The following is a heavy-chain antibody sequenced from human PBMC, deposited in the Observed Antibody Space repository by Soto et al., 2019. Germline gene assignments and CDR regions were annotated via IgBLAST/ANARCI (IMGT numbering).Heavy chain of an antibody. CDR1: GGTFSSYA. V-gene: IGHV1-69*12. CDR3: VRVVAIPGYPDN. J-gene: IGHJ4*02. Sequence: QVLLVQSGAEVRQPASSVKVSCKTSGGTFSSYAISWVRQAPGQGLEWMGGIVPIVDTSTYAQKFQGRVTITADESTSTVYMELSSLRSDDTAVYYCVRVVAIPGYPDNWGQGTLVTVSS. D-gene: IGHD5-12*01. CDR2: IVPIVDTS.